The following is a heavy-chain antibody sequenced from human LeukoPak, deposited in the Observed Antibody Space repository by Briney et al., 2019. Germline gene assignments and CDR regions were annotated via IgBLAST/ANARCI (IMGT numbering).Heavy chain of an antibody. D-gene: IGHD3-22*01. Sequence: SETLSLTCTVSGGSISGYYWSWIRQPPGKGLEWIGEINHSGSTNYNPSLKSRVTISVDTSKNQFSLKLSSVTAADTAVYYCARRGSSGYYYRTYYFDYWGQGTLVTVSS. V-gene: IGHV4-34*01. CDR2: INHSGST. CDR1: GGSISGYY. CDR3: ARRGSSGYYYRTYYFDY. J-gene: IGHJ4*02.